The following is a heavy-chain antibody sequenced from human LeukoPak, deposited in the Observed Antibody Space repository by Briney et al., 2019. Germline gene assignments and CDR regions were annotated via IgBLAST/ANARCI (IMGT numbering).Heavy chain of an antibody. CDR1: GYTLTELS. CDR3: ATPLPHYYDSSGYYPNFDY. D-gene: IGHD3-22*01. CDR2: FDPGDGET. J-gene: IGHJ4*02. V-gene: IGHV1-24*01. Sequence: GASVKVSCKVSGYTLTELSMHWVRQAPGKGLEWMGGFDPGDGETIYAQKFQGRVTMTEDTSTDTAYMELSSLRSEDTAVYYCATPLPHYYDSSGYYPNFDYWGQGTLVTVSS.